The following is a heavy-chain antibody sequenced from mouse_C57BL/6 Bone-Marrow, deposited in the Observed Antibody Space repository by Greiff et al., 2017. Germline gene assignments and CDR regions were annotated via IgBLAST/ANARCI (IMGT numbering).Heavy chain of an antibody. D-gene: IGHD1-2*01. CDR1: GYTFTSYW. CDR3: ARSKLRRAMDY. V-gene: IGHV1-72*01. Sequence: VQLQQPGAELVKPGASVKLSCKASGYTFTSYWMHWVKQRPGRGLEWIGRIDPNSGGTKYNEKFKSKATLPVDKPSSTAYMQLSILTSEDSAFYYCARSKLRRAMDYWGQGTSVTVSS. J-gene: IGHJ4*01. CDR2: IDPNSGGT.